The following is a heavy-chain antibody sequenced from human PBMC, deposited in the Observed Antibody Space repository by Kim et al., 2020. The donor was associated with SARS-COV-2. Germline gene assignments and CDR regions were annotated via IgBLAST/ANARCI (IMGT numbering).Heavy chain of an antibody. Sequence: GGSLRLSCAASGFTFSSYAMHWVRQAPGKGLEWVAVISYDGSNKYYADSVKGRFTISRDNSKNTLYLQMNSLRAEDTAVYYCARSAIWGSGSFDQKRYYYYGMDVWGQGTTVTVSS. CDR3: ARSAIWGSGSFDQKRYYYYGMDV. CDR1: GFTFSSYA. D-gene: IGHD3-10*01. V-gene: IGHV3-30*04. J-gene: IGHJ6*02. CDR2: ISYDGSNK.